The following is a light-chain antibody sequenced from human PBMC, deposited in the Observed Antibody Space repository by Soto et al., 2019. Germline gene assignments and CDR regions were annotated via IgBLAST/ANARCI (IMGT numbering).Light chain of an antibody. J-gene: IGLJ1*01. CDR2: SSN. CDR3: AAWDDRLNGYV. Sequence: QSVLTRPLSASGTPGQRVTISCSGSTSNIGSNGVNWYRQLPGTAPKLLIYSSNERPSGVPDRFSGSKSGTSASLAISGLQSEDEADYYCAAWDDRLNGYVFGTGTKVTVL. CDR1: TSNIGSNG. V-gene: IGLV1-44*01.